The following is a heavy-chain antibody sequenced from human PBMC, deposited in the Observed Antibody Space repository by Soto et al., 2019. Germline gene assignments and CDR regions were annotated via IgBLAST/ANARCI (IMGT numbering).Heavy chain of an antibody. CDR3: AREGLPILGRRYGMDV. Sequence: GASVKVSCKASAYTFTDYYLHWVRQAPGQGLEWMGWINPDSGATNYARRFQGWVTMTRDTSIGTVYMELNRLKSNDTAVYYCAREGLPILGRRYGMDVWGQGTTVTVT. D-gene: IGHD2-15*01. J-gene: IGHJ6*02. V-gene: IGHV1-2*04. CDR1: AYTFTDYY. CDR2: INPDSGAT.